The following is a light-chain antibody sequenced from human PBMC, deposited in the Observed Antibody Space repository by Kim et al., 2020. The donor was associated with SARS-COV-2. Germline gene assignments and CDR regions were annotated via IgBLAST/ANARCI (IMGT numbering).Light chain of an antibody. CDR1: TSSIESYP. CDR2: GDS. Sequence: GERVTISCSGRTSSIESYPVSWYQQVPGTAPNLLIYGDSERPSRVPDRFSGSKSGTSASLVISGLQSGDEADYFCAAWDDSLYGRMFGGGTQLTVL. J-gene: IGLJ3*02. V-gene: IGLV1-44*01. CDR3: AAWDDSLYGRM.